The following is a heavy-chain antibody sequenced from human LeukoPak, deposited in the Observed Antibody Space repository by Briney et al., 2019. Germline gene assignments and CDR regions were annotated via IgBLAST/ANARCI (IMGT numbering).Heavy chain of an antibody. CDR3: AKANKYCGGDCYFDY. V-gene: IGHV3-23*01. CDR1: GFTFSSYW. J-gene: IGHJ4*02. Sequence: PGGSLRLSCAASGFTFSSYWMHWVRQAPGKGLEWVSAISGSGGSTYYADSVKGRFTISRDNSKNTLYLQMNSLRAEDTAVYYCAKANKYCGGDCYFDYWGQGTLVTVSS. CDR2: ISGSGGST. D-gene: IGHD2-21*02.